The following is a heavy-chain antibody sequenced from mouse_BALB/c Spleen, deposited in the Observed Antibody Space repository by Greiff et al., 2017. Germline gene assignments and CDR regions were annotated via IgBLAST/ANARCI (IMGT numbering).Heavy chain of an antibody. J-gene: IGHJ4*01. CDR1: GFTFSDYG. CDR2: ISNLAYSI. V-gene: IGHV5-15*02. Sequence: DVKLQESGGGLVQPGGSRKLSCAASGFTFSDYGMAWVRQAPGKGPEWVAFISNLAYSIYYADTVTGRFTISRENAKNTLYLEMSSLRSEDTAMYYCARGGYYYGSTYYYAMDYWGQGTSVTVSS. CDR3: ARGGYYYGSTYYYAMDY. D-gene: IGHD1-1*01.